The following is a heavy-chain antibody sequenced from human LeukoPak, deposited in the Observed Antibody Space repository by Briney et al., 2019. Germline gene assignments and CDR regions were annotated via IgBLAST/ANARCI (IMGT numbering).Heavy chain of an antibody. CDR2: ISGSGGST. D-gene: IGHD3-22*01. J-gene: IGHJ4*02. CDR3: AKRGVVIRVILVGFHKEAYYFDS. CDR1: GFAFPGYW. V-gene: IGHV3-23*01. Sequence: GGSLRLSCAASGFAFPGYWMVWVRQAPGKGLEWVAGISGSGGSTYYADSVKGRFTISRDNSKNTLYLQMISLRAEDTAVYFSAKRGVVIRVILVGFHKEAYYFDSWGQGALVTVSS.